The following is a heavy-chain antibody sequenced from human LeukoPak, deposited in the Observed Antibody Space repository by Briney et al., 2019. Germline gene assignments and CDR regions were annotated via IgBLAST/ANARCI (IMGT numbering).Heavy chain of an antibody. CDR2: IKSDGGST. CDR1: GFTFSSYW. J-gene: IGHJ4*02. Sequence: PGGSLRLSCAASGFTFSSYWMHWVRQAPGKGLVWVSRIKSDGGSTSYADSVKGRFTISRDNAKNTLHLQMNSLRAEDTAVYYCARMTSTTLDYWGQGTLVTVS. D-gene: IGHD5/OR15-5a*01. V-gene: IGHV3-74*01. CDR3: ARMTSTTLDY.